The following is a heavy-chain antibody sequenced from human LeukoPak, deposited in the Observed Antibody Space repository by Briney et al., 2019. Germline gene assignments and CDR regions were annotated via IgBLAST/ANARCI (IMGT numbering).Heavy chain of an antibody. CDR2: ISAYNGNT. J-gene: IGHJ6*02. D-gene: IGHD3-22*01. Sequence: ASVKVSCKASGYTFTSYGISWVRQAPGQGLEWMGWISAYNGNTNYAQKLQGRVTMTRNTSISTAYMELSSLRSEDTAVYYCARAYTGYYYDSSGYYYPSYSRYYYYYYGMDVWGQGTTVTVSS. CDR3: ARAYTGYYYDSSGYYYPSYSRYYYYYYGMDV. V-gene: IGHV1-18*01. CDR1: GYTFTSYG.